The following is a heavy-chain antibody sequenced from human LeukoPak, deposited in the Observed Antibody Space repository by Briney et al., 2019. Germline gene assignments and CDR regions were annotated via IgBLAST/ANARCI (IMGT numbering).Heavy chain of an antibody. Sequence: ASVKVSCKASGYTFTSYGISWVRQAPGQGLEWMGWISAYNGNTNYAQKLQGRVTMTEDTSTDTAYMELSSLRSEDTAVYYCATSSGYYLRYWGQGTLVTVSS. V-gene: IGHV1-18*01. CDR2: ISAYNGNT. D-gene: IGHD3-22*01. CDR3: ATSSGYYLRY. CDR1: GYTFTSYG. J-gene: IGHJ4*02.